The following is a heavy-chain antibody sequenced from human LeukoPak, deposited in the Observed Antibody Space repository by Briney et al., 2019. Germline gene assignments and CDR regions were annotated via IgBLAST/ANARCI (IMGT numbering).Heavy chain of an antibody. V-gene: IGHV4-59*01. CDR1: GGSISSYY. D-gene: IGHD4-17*01. CDR2: IYYSGST. CDR3: ARERGDFVIDY. Sequence: SETLSLACTVSGGSISSYYWSWIRQPPGRGLEWIGYIYYSGSTNYNPSLKSRLTISIDTSKNQFSLKLSSVTAADTAVYYCARERGDFVIDYWGQGTLVTVSS. J-gene: IGHJ4*02.